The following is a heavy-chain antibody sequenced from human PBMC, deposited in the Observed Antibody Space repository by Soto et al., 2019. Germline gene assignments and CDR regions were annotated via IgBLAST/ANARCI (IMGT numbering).Heavy chain of an antibody. CDR1: GFAFTTYA. CDR3: AKYHYPTLWFVALTPTYRYGLDV. CDR2: VSVSGGST. J-gene: IGHJ6*02. D-gene: IGHD3-10*01. V-gene: IGHV3-23*01. Sequence: EVQLLESGGGLVQPGGSLRLSCAASGFAFTTYAMTWVRQAPGKGLEWVSGVSVSGGSTYYADSVKGRFTISRDDSKNKLYLQMNSLSVEDTAGYYCAKYHYPTLWFVALTPTYRYGLDVWGQGTTVTVSS.